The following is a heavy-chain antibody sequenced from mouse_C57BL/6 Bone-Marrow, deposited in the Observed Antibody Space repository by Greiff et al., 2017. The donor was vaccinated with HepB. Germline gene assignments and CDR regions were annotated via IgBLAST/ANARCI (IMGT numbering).Heavy chain of an antibody. Sequence: VQLQQPGAELVKPGASVKLSCKASGYTFTSYWMQWVKQRPGQGLEWIGEIDPSDSYTNYNQKFKGKATLTVDTSSSTAYMQLSSLTSEDSAVYYCARLPLYYGSSYFDYWGQGTTLTVSS. D-gene: IGHD1-1*01. CDR1: GYTFTSYW. CDR2: IDPSDSYT. J-gene: IGHJ2*01. CDR3: ARLPLYYGSSYFDY. V-gene: IGHV1-50*01.